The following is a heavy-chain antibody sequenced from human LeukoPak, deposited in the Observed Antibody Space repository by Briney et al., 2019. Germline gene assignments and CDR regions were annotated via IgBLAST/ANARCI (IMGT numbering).Heavy chain of an antibody. J-gene: IGHJ3*02. CDR1: GGTFSSYA. D-gene: IGHD4-23*01. V-gene: IGHV1-69*04. Sequence: ASVKVSCKASGGTFSSYAISWVRQAPGQGLEWMGRIIPILGIANYAQKFQGRVTITADKSTSTAYMELSSLRSEDTAVYYCARGVDYGGNSGHDAFGIWGQGTMVTVSS. CDR2: IIPILGIA. CDR3: ARGVDYGGNSGHDAFGI.